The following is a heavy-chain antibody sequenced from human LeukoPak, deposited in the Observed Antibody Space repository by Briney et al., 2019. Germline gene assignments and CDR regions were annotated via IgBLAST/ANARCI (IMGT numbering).Heavy chain of an antibody. CDR2: IYRGGST. J-gene: IGHJ4*02. CDR3: ARGYGSGSYYGKQLTSFWYYFDY. D-gene: IGHD3-10*01. V-gene: IGHV4-4*02. Sequence: SETLSLTCAVSSVSISSGNWYSWVRLSPGKGLEWIGEIYRGGSTNYNPTLKSRVTLSVDESKNQFSVKLTSVTAADTAVYYCARGYGSGSYYGKQLTSFWYYFDYWGQGTLVTVSS. CDR1: SVSISSGNW.